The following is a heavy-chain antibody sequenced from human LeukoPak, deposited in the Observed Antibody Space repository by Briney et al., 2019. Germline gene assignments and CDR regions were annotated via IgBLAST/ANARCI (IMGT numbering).Heavy chain of an antibody. Sequence: GGSLRLSCAASGFTVSSNEMSWVRQAPGKGLEWVSVIYSGGSTYYADSVKGRFTISRDNSKNTLYLQMNSLRAEDTAVYYCARGVVGATHYFDYWGQGTLVTVSS. CDR2: IYSGGST. J-gene: IGHJ4*02. V-gene: IGHV3-53*01. D-gene: IGHD1-26*01. CDR1: GFTVSSNE. CDR3: ARGVVGATHYFDY.